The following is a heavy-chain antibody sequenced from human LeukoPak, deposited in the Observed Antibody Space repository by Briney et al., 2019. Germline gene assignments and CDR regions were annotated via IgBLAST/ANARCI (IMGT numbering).Heavy chain of an antibody. Sequence: SQTLSLTYAVYGGSFSGYCWSWIRQPPRNWLESIGEINHSGSTNYNPSLKSRVTISVDTSKNQFSLKLSSVTAADTAVYYCAKEPARILGATWHYFDYWGQGTLVTVSS. V-gene: IGHV4-34*01. CDR2: INHSGST. CDR3: AKEPARILGATWHYFDY. CDR1: GGSFSGYC. D-gene: IGHD1-26*01. J-gene: IGHJ4*02.